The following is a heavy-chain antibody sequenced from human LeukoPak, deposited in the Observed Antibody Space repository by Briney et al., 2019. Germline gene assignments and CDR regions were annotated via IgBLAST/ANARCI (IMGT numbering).Heavy chain of an antibody. J-gene: IGHJ4*02. D-gene: IGHD5-24*01. V-gene: IGHV3-33*06. Sequence: GGSLRLSCAASGFTFSRYGMHWVRQAPGKGLEWVAVISFDGNNKYYAYSVKGRFTISRDNPKNTVYLQMNSLRAEDTAPYYCAKGRDGYSHAGDFWGQGALVTVSS. CDR2: ISFDGNNK. CDR1: GFTFSRYG. CDR3: AKGRDGYSHAGDF.